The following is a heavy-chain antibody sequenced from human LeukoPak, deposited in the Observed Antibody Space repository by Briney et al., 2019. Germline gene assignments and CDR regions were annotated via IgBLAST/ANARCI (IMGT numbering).Heavy chain of an antibody. V-gene: IGHV3-43*01. D-gene: IGHD2-15*01. CDR2: IGWDGDGT. J-gene: IGHJ4*02. CDR1: GYIFDDYT. CDR3: AKGDSRGGSCYSIDY. Sequence: PGGSLRLSCAASGYIFDDYTMHWVRQAPGKGLEWVSLIGWDGDGTYYADSVKGRFTISRDNSKNSLYLQMNSLRTEDTALYYCAKGDSRGGSCYSIDYWGQGTLVTVSS.